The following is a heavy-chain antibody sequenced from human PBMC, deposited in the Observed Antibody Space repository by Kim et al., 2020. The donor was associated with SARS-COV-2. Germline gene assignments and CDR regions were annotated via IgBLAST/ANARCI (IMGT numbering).Heavy chain of an antibody. V-gene: IGHV1-46*01. CDR1: GYTFTSYY. J-gene: IGHJ3*02. D-gene: IGHD3-9*01. CDR2: INPSGGST. Sequence: ASVKVSCKASGYTFTSYYMHWVRQAPGQGLEWMGIINPSGGSTSYAQKFQGRVTMTRDTSTSTVYMELSSLRSEDTAVYYCARDLDILTAPPRAFDIWGQGTMVTVSS. CDR3: ARDLDILTAPPRAFDI.